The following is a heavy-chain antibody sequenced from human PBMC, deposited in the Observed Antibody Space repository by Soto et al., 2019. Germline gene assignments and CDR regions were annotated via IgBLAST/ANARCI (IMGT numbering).Heavy chain of an antibody. CDR3: ARGFDDRGILVVPAANPWHSGMDD. Sequence: QVQLVQSGTEVKKPGSSVKVSCKASGGTLSNNAISWVRQAPGQGLEWMGGILPLSATTNYAQKFKGRVTITADRARSTAYMELTSLTSEDTPVNYCARGFDDRGILVVPAANPWHSGMDDWGQGTTVTVSS. V-gene: IGHV1-69*06. J-gene: IGHJ6*02. D-gene: IGHD2-2*01. CDR1: GGTLSNNA. CDR2: ILPLSATT.